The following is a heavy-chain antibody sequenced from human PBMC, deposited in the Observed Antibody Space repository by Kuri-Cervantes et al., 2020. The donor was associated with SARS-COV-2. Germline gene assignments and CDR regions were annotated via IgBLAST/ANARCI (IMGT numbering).Heavy chain of an antibody. Sequence: GSLRLSCAVYGGSLSGSFWSWIRQSPGKGLEWIGEVNHNGGASYNPSLRSRVTISVDTSKTQFSLSLSSVTAADTAVYYCARLGGYRSGYNWFDPWGQGTLVTVSS. D-gene: IGHD5-18*01. V-gene: IGHV4-34*01. CDR3: ARLGGYRSGYNWFDP. CDR2: VNHNGGA. J-gene: IGHJ5*02. CDR1: GGSLSGSF.